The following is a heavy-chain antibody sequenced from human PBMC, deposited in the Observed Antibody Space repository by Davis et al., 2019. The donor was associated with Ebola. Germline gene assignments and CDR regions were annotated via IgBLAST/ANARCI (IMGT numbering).Heavy chain of an antibody. V-gene: IGHV3-23*01. CDR2: ITGSGSLT. D-gene: IGHD3-10*01. CDR1: GFTFSSYA. CDR3: VGGEKGDY. Sequence: GESLKISCAASGFTFSSYAMSWVRQTPGKGLEWVSAITGSGSLTGYADSVKGRFTISRDNSKNTLNMQMHSLRVEDTATYYCVGGEKGDYWGQGTLVTVSS. J-gene: IGHJ4*02.